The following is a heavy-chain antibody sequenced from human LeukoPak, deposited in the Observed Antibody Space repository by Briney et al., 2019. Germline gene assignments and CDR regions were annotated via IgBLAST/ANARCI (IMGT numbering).Heavy chain of an antibody. V-gene: IGHV1-24*01. D-gene: IGHD2-15*01. CDR2: FDPEDGET. CDR3: ATDLRSGDAFDM. CDR1: GYTLTEFS. Sequence: ASVKVSCKVSGYTLTEFSMHWVRQAPGKGLEWMGGFDPEDGETIYAQKFQGRVTMTEDTSTDTAYMELSSLRSEDTAVYYCATDLRSGDAFDMWGQGTMVTVSS. J-gene: IGHJ3*02.